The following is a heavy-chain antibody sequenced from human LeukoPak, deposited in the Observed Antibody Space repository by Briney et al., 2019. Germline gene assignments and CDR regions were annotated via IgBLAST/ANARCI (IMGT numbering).Heavy chain of an antibody. D-gene: IGHD3-22*01. J-gene: IGHJ4*02. CDR3: VKELDSSGYFDF. V-gene: IGHV3-23*01. CDR2: ISGSGGST. CDR1: GFTIRDYA. Sequence: PGGSLRLTCGASGFTIRDYAMSWVRQAPGKGLEWVSAISGSGGSTYYADSVKGRFTISRDNSKNTLYLQRNSLRAEDTAVYYCVKELDSSGYFDFWGQGTLVTVSS.